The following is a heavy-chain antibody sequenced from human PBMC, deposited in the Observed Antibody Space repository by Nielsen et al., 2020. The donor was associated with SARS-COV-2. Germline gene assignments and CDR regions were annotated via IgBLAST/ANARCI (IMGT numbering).Heavy chain of an antibody. D-gene: IGHD4-23*01. V-gene: IGHV3-20*01. CDR2: INWNGCST. Sequence: GGSLRLSCAASGFTFDDYGMSWVRQAPGKGLEWVSGINWNGCSTGYADSVKGRFTISRDNAKNSLYLQMNSLRAEDTALYHCVRDYGGNLGFWGRYGMDVWGQGTTVTVSS. J-gene: IGHJ6*02. CDR1: GFTFDDYG. CDR3: VRDYGGNLGFWGRYGMDV.